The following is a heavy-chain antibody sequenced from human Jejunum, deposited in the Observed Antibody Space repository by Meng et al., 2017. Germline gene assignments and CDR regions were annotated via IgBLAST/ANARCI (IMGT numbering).Heavy chain of an antibody. V-gene: IGHV4-59*08. J-gene: IGHJ4*02. CDR2: IHYSGST. Sequence: QVQLQESGPGLVKPSENLSLTCTVSGDSISGYYWSWIRQTPGKGLEWMGYIHYSGSTKYNPSLKSRVTISVDTSKNQFSLKLSSVTAADTAVYYCARLLYGSGSYLDYWGQGTLVTVSS. CDR3: ARLLYGSGSYLDY. CDR1: GDSISGYY. D-gene: IGHD3-10*01.